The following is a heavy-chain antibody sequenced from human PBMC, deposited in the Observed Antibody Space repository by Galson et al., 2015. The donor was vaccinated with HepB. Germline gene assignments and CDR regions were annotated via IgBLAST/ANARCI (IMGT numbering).Heavy chain of an antibody. V-gene: IGHV1-3*01. CDR3: ARGVLLWFGEMVGFDY. D-gene: IGHD3-10*01. J-gene: IGHJ4*02. CDR1: GYTFTSYA. CDR2: INAGNGNT. Sequence: SVKVSCKASGYTFTSYAMHWVRQAPGQRLEWMGWINAGNGNTKYSQKFQGRVTITRDTSASTAYMELSSLRSEDTAVYYCARGVLLWFGEMVGFDYWGQGTLVTVSS.